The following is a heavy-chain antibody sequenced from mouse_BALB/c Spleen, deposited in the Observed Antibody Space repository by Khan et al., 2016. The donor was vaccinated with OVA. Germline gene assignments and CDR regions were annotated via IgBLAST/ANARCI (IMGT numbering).Heavy chain of an antibody. CDR1: GYLFTSYW. Sequence: QVHVKQSGAELVRPGASVKLSCKTSGYLFTSYWIHWVKQRSGQGLEWIARIYPGTDNTYYSEKFKDKATLTADKSSSTAYMQLSSLKSEDSAVYFCAREEPLYYFEFWCQGTTLTVSS. CDR2: IYPGTDNT. CDR3: AREEPLYYFEF. J-gene: IGHJ2*01. D-gene: IGHD6-1*01. V-gene: IGHV1-76*01.